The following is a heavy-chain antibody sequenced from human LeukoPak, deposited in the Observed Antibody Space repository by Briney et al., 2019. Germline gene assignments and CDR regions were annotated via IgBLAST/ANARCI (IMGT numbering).Heavy chain of an antibody. Sequence: GGSLRLSCAASGFTFSSYGMHWVRQAPGKGLEWVAVIWYGGSNKYYADSVKGRFTISRDNSKNTLYLQMNSLRAEDTAVYYCAKGTSSSWSESGNDAFDIWGQGTMVTVSS. V-gene: IGHV3-30*02. D-gene: IGHD6-13*01. CDR3: AKGTSSSWSESGNDAFDI. J-gene: IGHJ3*02. CDR1: GFTFSSYG. CDR2: IWYGGSNK.